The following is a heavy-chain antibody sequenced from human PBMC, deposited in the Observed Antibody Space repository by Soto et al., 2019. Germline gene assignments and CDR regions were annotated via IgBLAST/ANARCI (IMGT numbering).Heavy chain of an antibody. J-gene: IGHJ4*02. V-gene: IGHV4-30-2*01. CDR3: ASALLRFGIDD. Sequence: SETLSLTGSVSGGSIISGAYSWSCMRQPPRKRLEWIGYIYHSGSTYYNPSLKSRVTMSVDKSKHQFSLNLTSVTAADTAMYYCASALLRFGIDDWGQGTQVTVSS. CDR1: GGSIISGAYS. CDR2: IYHSGST. D-gene: IGHD3-3*01.